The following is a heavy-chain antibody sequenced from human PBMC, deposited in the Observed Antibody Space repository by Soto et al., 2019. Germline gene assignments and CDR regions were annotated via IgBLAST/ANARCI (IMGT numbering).Heavy chain of an antibody. D-gene: IGHD2-15*01. CDR1: GGSFNGYY. Sequence: PSETLSLTCAVYGGSFNGYYWSWIRQPPGKGLEWIGEINHSGSTNYNPSLKSRVTKSVDTSKNQFSLKLNTVTAADSAVYYCARGSRCSGGSCSWFDPWGQGTLVTVS. J-gene: IGHJ5*02. CDR2: INHSGST. CDR3: ARGSRCSGGSCSWFDP. V-gene: IGHV4-34*01.